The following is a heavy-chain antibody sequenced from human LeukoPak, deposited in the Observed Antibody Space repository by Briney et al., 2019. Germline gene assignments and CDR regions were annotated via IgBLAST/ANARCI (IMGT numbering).Heavy chain of an antibody. CDR3: ARLSGVGALDY. Sequence: SETLSLTCAVYGGSFSGYYWSWIRQPPGKGLEWIGEINHSGSTYYNPSLKSRVTISVDTSKNQFSLKLSSVTAADTAVYYCARLSGVGALDYWGQGTLVTVSS. V-gene: IGHV4-34*01. J-gene: IGHJ4*02. CDR1: GGSFSGYY. D-gene: IGHD1-26*01. CDR2: INHSGST.